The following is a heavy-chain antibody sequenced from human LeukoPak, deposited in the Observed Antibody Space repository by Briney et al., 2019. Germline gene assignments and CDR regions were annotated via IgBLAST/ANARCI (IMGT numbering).Heavy chain of an antibody. D-gene: IGHD2-2*01. Sequence: GGSLRLSCAASGFTFTRYAINWVRQAPGKGLEWVSGISDNGDSTYYADSVKGRFTISRDNSKNTLYLQMNSLRAEDTAVYYCAKGEGSSTSCYNYWGQGTQVTVSP. V-gene: IGHV3-23*01. CDR2: ISDNGDST. J-gene: IGHJ4*02. CDR3: AKGEGSSTSCYNY. CDR1: GFTFTRYA.